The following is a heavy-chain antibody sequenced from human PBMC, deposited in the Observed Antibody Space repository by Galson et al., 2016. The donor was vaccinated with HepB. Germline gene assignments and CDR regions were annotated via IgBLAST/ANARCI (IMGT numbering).Heavy chain of an antibody. CDR2: INHSGRT. V-gene: IGHV4-34*01. Sequence: SETLSLTCNVSNGSVASNPYFWGWIRQPPGKGLEWIGEINHSGRTNYNPSLKSRVTFSMDTSKNQFSLRLNSVTTADTAVYYCAKPAVEGGYYYDHWGQGTLVTVST. CDR3: AKPAVEGGYYYDH. J-gene: IGHJ4*02. D-gene: IGHD3-22*01. CDR1: NGSVASNPYF.